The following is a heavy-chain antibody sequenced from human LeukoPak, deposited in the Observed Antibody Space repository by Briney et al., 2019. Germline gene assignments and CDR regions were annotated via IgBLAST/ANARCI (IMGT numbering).Heavy chain of an antibody. CDR2: IQYSGST. J-gene: IGHJ6*03. CDR1: GGSISSYY. Sequence: PSETLSLTCTVSGGSISSYYWSWIRQPPGKGLEWIGYIQYSGSTNYNPSLKSRATISVDTSKNQFSLKVSSVTAADTAVYYCARVTWFPGTSYYYMDVWGKGTTVIASS. CDR3: ARVTWFPGTSYYYMDV. V-gene: IGHV4-59*01. D-gene: IGHD1-1*01.